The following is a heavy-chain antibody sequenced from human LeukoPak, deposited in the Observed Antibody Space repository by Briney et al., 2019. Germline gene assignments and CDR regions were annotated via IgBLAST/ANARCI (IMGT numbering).Heavy chain of an antibody. Sequence: GGSLRLSCAASGFTFSDYYMSWIRQAPRKGLEWVSYISSSSSYTNYADSVKGRFTISRDNAKNSLYLQMNSLRAEDTAVYYCARDSIAAALYYFDYWGQGTLVTVSS. CDR3: ARDSIAAALYYFDY. V-gene: IGHV3-11*06. D-gene: IGHD6-13*01. J-gene: IGHJ4*02. CDR2: ISSSSSYT. CDR1: GFTFSDYY.